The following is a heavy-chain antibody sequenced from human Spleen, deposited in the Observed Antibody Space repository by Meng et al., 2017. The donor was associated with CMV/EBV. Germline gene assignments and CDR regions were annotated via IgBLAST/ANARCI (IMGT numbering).Heavy chain of an antibody. J-gene: IGHJ5*02. V-gene: IGHV3-21*01. CDR1: GFTFRSYA. CDR3: ARDHLEVRGAAFYL. D-gene: IGHD3-10*01. Sequence: GESLKISCVVSGFTFRSYAMTWIRQPPGKGLEWVSSISNGSGYIYFADSLKGRFIISRDNAKNSVYLQMNSLRADDSALYYCARDHLEVRGAAFYLWGQGTLVTVSS. CDR2: ISNGSGYI.